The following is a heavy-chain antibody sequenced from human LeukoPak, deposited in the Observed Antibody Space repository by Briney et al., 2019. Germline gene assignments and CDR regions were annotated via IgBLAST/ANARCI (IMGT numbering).Heavy chain of an antibody. D-gene: IGHD6-13*01. CDR3: AREKGQTIAAAGLDY. Sequence: PGGSLRLSCAASGFTFSSYSMNWVRQAPGKGLEWVSSISSSSSYIYYADSVKGRFTISRDNAKNSLYLQMNSLRAEDTAVYYCAREKGQTIAAAGLDYWGQGTLVTVSS. CDR1: GFTFSSYS. V-gene: IGHV3-21*01. CDR2: ISSSSSYI. J-gene: IGHJ4*02.